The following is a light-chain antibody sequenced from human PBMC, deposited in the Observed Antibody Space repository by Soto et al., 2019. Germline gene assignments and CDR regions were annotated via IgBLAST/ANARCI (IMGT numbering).Light chain of an antibody. Sequence: EIVLTQSPGTLSLSPGERATLSCRAIQSVSSSYLAWYQQNPGQAPRLLIYGASSRATGIPDRFSGSRSGTDFTLTISRLEPEDFAVYYCQQYGSSPLTFGQGTKVDIK. CDR3: QQYGSSPLT. CDR1: QSVSSSY. CDR2: GAS. V-gene: IGKV3-20*01. J-gene: IGKJ1*01.